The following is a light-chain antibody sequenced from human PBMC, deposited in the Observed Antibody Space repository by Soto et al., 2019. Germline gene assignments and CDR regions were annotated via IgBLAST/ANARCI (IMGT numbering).Light chain of an antibody. CDR1: SSDIGTYDY. Sequence: SALTQPPSASGSLGQSVTISCTGTSSDIGTYDYVSWYQQHPGRAPKLIIFEVSKRPSGVPDRFSGSKSGNTASLIVSGLQPDDEAEYHCTSYTGDDFTFVFGTGTKV. CDR2: EVS. V-gene: IGLV2-8*01. J-gene: IGLJ1*01. CDR3: TSYTGDDFTFV.